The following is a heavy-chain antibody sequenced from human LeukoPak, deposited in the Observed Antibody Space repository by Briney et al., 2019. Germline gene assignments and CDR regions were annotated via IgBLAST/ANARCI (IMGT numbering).Heavy chain of an antibody. CDR1: GGSISSGSYY. J-gene: IGHJ5*02. V-gene: IGHV4-61*02. CDR3: ASGGYISGYGMQGGWFDP. D-gene: IGHD5-18*01. CDR2: IYTSGST. Sequence: KPSQTLSLTCTVSGGSISSGSYYWSWIRQPAGKGLEWIGRIYTSGSTNYNPSLKSRVTISLDTSKNQFSLKLSSVTAADTAVYYCASGGYISGYGMQGGWFDPWGQGTLVTVSS.